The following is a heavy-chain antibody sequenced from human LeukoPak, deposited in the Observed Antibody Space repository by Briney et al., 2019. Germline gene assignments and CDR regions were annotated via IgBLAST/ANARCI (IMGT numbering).Heavy chain of an antibody. CDR2: ISSSSFKI. CDR3: VRDPSYGSSWYYYLDV. CDR1: EFTFVRYA. Sequence: GGSLRLSCAASEFTFVRYAMNWVRQAPGKGLEWVSYISSSSFKIGYADSVKGRFTISRDNSKNSLYLQMDSLRVEDTAVYYWVRDPSYGSSWYYYLDVWGKGTTVTVSS. J-gene: IGHJ6*03. V-gene: IGHV3-48*04. D-gene: IGHD6-13*01.